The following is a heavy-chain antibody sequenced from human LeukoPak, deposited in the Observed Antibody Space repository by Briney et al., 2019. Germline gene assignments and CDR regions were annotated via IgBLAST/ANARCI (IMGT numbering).Heavy chain of an antibody. Sequence: GGTLRLSCAASGFTFSDYYMNWIRQSPGKGLEWVSYISSSGNTIYYAESVEGRFTISRDNAKNSLHLQMNSLRADDTAIYYCARELEVTATGYPAYWGQGTQVTVSS. CDR3: ARELEVTATGYPAY. J-gene: IGHJ4*02. CDR2: ISSSGNTI. D-gene: IGHD2-21*02. V-gene: IGHV3-11*01. CDR1: GFTFSDYY.